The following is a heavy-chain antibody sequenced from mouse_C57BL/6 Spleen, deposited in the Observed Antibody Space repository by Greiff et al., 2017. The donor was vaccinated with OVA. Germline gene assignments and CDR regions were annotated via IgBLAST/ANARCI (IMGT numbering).Heavy chain of an antibody. CDR2: IYPGGGYT. CDR3: AKSDGYFYAMDY. J-gene: IGHJ4*01. CDR1: GYTFTNYW. Sequence: QVQLKESGAELVRPGTSVKMSCKASGYTFTNYWIGWAKQRPGHGLEWIGDIYPGGGYTNYNEKFKGKATLTADKSSSTAYMQFSSLTSEDSAICYSAKSDGYFYAMDYWGQGTSVTVSS. V-gene: IGHV1-63*01. D-gene: IGHD2-3*01.